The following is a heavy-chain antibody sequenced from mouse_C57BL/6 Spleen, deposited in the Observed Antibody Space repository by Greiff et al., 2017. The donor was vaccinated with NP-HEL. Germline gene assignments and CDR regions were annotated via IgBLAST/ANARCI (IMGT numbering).Heavy chain of an antibody. J-gene: IGHJ2*01. CDR2: IDPEDGDT. Sequence: EVQRVESGAELVRPGASVKLSCTASGFNIKDYYMHWVKQRPEQGLEWIGRIDPEDGDTEYAPKFQGKATMTADTSSNTAYLQLSSLTSEDTAVYYCTQGGYYGSRSYFDYWGQGTTLTVSS. CDR3: TQGGYYGSRSYFDY. CDR1: GFNIKDYY. D-gene: IGHD1-1*01. V-gene: IGHV14-1*01.